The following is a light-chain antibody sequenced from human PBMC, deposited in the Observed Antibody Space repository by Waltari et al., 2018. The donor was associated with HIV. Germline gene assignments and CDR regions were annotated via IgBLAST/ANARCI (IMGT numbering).Light chain of an antibody. Sequence: DIMVTQYADSLASPVSERRSISDTSRQSVLYSSKNRDYLAWYQQKLGQPPKLLIFWAATRASGVPDRFSGSGSGTDFTLTISSLQAEDVAVYYCQQYYSNPGTFGQGTKVEIK. V-gene: IGKV4-1*01. CDR1: QSVLYSSKNRDY. J-gene: IGKJ1*01. CDR3: QQYYSNPGT. CDR2: WAA.